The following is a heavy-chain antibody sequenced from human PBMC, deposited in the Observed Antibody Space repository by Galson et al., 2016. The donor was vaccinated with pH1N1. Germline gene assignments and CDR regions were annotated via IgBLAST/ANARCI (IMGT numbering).Heavy chain of an antibody. J-gene: IGHJ4*02. D-gene: IGHD1-14*01. CDR2: INGSSGTIR. V-gene: IGHV3-48*03. Sequence: SLRLSCAASGFTFNSYEMNWFRQAPGKGLEWVSYINGSSGTIRNYADAVKGRFTISRDNAKNSLFLQMSSLRVEDTAIYYCARGYPVPDWGRGTLVTVSS. CDR3: ARGYPVPD. CDR1: GFTFNSYE.